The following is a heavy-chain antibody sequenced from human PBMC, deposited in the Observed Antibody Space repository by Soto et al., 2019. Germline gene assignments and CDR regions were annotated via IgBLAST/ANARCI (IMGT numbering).Heavy chain of an antibody. CDR3: TREWGTYHYYVLDF. Sequence: GSLRLSCTASGFTFGDYAMSWFRQAPGKGLEWVGFIRSKAYGGTTEYAASVKGRFTISRDDSKSIAYLQMNSLKTEDTAVYYCTREWGTYHYYVLDFSAQGSSGIGSS. J-gene: IGHJ6*02. V-gene: IGHV3-49*03. D-gene: IGHD3-16*01. CDR2: IRSKAYGGTT. CDR1: GFTFGDYA.